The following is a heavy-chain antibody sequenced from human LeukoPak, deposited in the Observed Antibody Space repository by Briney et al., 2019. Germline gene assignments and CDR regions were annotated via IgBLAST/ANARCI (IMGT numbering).Heavy chain of an antibody. V-gene: IGHV1-69*04. CDR3: ARDSGSYPLDWFDP. Sequence: GASVKVSCKASGGTFSSYAISWVRQTPGQGLEWMGIINPSGGSTSYAQKFQGRVTITADKSTSTAYMELSSLRSEDTAVYYCARDSGSYPLDWFDPWGQGTLVTVSS. CDR2: INPSGGST. D-gene: IGHD1-26*01. CDR1: GGTFSSYA. J-gene: IGHJ5*02.